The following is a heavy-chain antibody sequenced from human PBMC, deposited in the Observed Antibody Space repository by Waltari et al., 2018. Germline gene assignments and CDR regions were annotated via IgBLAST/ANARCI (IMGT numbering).Heavy chain of an antibody. CDR3: AKDLYPMVRGPRGAFDI. D-gene: IGHD3-10*01. V-gene: IGHV3-23*01. J-gene: IGHJ3*02. Sequence: EVQLLESGGGLVQPGGSLRLSCAASGFTFSSYAMRWVRQAPGKGLEWVSAISGSGGSTYYADSVKGRFTISRDNSKNTLYLQMNSLRAEDTAVYYCAKDLYPMVRGPRGAFDIWGQGTMVTVSS. CDR1: GFTFSSYA. CDR2: ISGSGGST.